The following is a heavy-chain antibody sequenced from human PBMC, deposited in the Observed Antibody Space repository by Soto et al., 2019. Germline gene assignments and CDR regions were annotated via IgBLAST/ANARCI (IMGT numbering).Heavy chain of an antibody. CDR2: IYHSGST. Sequence: SETLSLTCAVSGGPISSSNWWSWVRQPPGKGLEWIGEIYHSGSTNYNPSLKSRVTISVDKSKNQFSLKLSSVTAADTAVYYCARIGPTVTTVDYWGQGTLVTVSS. D-gene: IGHD4-17*01. V-gene: IGHV4-4*02. CDR3: ARIGPTVTTVDY. J-gene: IGHJ4*02. CDR1: GGPISSSNW.